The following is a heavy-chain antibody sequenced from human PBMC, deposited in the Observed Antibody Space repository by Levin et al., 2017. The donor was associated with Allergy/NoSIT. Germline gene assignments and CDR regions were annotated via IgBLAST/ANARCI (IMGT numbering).Heavy chain of an antibody. J-gene: IGHJ3*01. CDR2: ISGGGGSL. Sequence: GGSLRLSCAASGFSFSTYAMSWVRQAPGKGLEWVSAISGGGGSLFNRQSVRGRFTISRDNSKNPLYLQMNSLRDEDTAVHYCAKGVGFDRTIVRSTTTGAFDVWGRGAMVTVSS. V-gene: IGHV3-23*01. D-gene: IGHD1-26*01. CDR1: GFSFSTYA. CDR3: AKGVGFDRTIVRSTTTGAFDV.